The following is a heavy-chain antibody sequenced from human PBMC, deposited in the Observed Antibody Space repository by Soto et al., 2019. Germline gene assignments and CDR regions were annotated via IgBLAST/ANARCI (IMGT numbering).Heavy chain of an antibody. CDR2: INAGNGNT. J-gene: IGHJ4*02. CDR1: GYTFTNYA. CDR3: ARGAGAY. Sequence: QVQLVQSGAEVKKPGASVKVSCKPSGYTFTNYAIHWVRQAPGQRLEWMGWINAGNGNTKYSQNYQGIVTITRDTSASTAYMELSSLSAEGTAVYYCARGAGAYGGQGSLVTVSS. V-gene: IGHV1-3*01. D-gene: IGHD4-17*01.